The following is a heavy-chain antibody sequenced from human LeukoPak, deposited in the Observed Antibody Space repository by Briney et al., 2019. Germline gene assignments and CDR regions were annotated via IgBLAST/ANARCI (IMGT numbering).Heavy chain of an antibody. CDR2: ISSSSSYI. Sequence: GGSLRLSCAASGFTFSNYAMSWVRQAPGKGLEWVSSISSSSSYIYYADSVKGRFTISRDNAKNSLYLQMNSLRAEDTAVYYCARDRWELSSIDYWGQGTLVTVSS. J-gene: IGHJ4*02. V-gene: IGHV3-21*01. CDR1: GFTFSNYA. D-gene: IGHD1-26*01. CDR3: ARDRWELSSIDY.